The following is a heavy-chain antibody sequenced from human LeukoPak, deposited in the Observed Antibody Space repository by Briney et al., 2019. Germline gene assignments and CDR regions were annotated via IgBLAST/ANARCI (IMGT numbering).Heavy chain of an antibody. J-gene: IGHJ4*02. D-gene: IGHD1/OR15-1a*01. Sequence: PGGSLRLSCAASGFTFDDYTMHWVRQAPGKGLEWVSLISWDGGSAYYADSVKGRFTISRDNSKNSLYLQMNSPRTEDTALYYCAKARGITLGGDFDYWGQGTLVTVSS. V-gene: IGHV3-43*01. CDR3: AKARGITLGGDFDY. CDR1: GFTFDDYT. CDR2: ISWDGGSA.